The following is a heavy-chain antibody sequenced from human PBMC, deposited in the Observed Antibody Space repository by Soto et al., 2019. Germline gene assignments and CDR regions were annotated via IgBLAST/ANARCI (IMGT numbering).Heavy chain of an antibody. CDR3: ARVGVDADYDFVQTNLFDY. J-gene: IGHJ4*02. Sequence: PSETLSLTCTVSGGSISSGDYYGSWIRQPPGKGLEWIGYIYYSGSTYYNPSLKSRVTISVDTSKNQFSLKLSSVTAADTAVYYCARVGVDADYDFVQTNLFDYWGQGTLVTVSS. D-gene: IGHD3-3*01. CDR2: IYYSGST. CDR1: GGSISSGDYY. V-gene: IGHV4-30-4*01.